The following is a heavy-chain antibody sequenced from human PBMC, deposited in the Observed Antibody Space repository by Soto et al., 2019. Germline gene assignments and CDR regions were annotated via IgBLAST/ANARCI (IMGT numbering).Heavy chain of an antibody. CDR1: GFTFSSYG. CDR2: IWYDGSNK. D-gene: IGHD4-17*01. V-gene: IGHV3-33*01. J-gene: IGHJ4*02. CDR3: ARAWTVTMPTGGY. Sequence: QVQLVESGGGVVQPGRSLRLSCAASGFTFSSYGMHWVRQAPGKGLEWVAVIWYDGSNKYYADSVKGRFTISRDNSKNTLYLQMNSLRAEDTAVYYCARAWTVTMPTGGYWGQGTLVTVSS.